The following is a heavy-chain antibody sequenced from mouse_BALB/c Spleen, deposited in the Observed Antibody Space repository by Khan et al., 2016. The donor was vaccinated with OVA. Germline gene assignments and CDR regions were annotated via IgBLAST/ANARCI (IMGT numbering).Heavy chain of an antibody. CDR2: IRYSGST. CDR1: GYSNTSGYG. Sequence: VQLKQSGPGLVKHSQSLSLTCTVTGYSNTSGYGWNWIRQFPGNKLEWMGYIRYSGSTNYNPSLKSRISITRDTSKNQFFLQLNSVTIEDTATYYCARTARIKYWGQGTTLTVSS. J-gene: IGHJ2*01. CDR3: ARTARIKY. D-gene: IGHD1-2*01. V-gene: IGHV3-1*02.